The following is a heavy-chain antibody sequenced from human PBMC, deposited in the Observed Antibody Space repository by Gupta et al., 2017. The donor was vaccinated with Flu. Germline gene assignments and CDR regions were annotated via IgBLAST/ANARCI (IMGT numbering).Heavy chain of an antibody. CDR3: ARDGSGRSFQI. CDR2: TYKSGTT. J-gene: IGHJ3*02. D-gene: IGHD6-19*01. Sequence: SWIRQPPGEGLEWIGYTYKSGTTEYNPSLKSRVAISVDRFKNQFSLRLSSVTAADTAVYYCARDGSGRSFQIWGQGKMVTVSS. V-gene: IGHV4-4*08.